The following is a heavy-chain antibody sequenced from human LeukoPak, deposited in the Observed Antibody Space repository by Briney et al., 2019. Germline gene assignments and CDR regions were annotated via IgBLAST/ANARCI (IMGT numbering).Heavy chain of an antibody. CDR2: ISSSGSTI. CDR1: GFTVSSNS. Sequence: QTGGSLRLSCTVSGFTVSSNSMSWVRQAPGKGLEWVSYISSSGSTIYYADSVKGRFTISRDNAKNSLYLQMNSLRAEDTAVYYCARTDYYYGSGSFDYWGQGTLVTVSS. J-gene: IGHJ4*02. D-gene: IGHD3-10*01. V-gene: IGHV3-48*04. CDR3: ARTDYYYGSGSFDY.